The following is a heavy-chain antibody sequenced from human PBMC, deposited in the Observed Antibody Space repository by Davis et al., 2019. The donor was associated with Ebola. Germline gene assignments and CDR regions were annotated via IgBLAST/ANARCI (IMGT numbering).Heavy chain of an antibody. J-gene: IGHJ6*02. Sequence: GESLKISCLASGFRFSSYVMGWVRQAPGKGLEWVSSISSSSSYIYYADSVKGRFTISRDNAKNSLYLQMNSLRAEDTAVYYCARDKRSSWYGGMDVWGQGTTVTVSS. CDR2: ISSSSSYI. V-gene: IGHV3-21*04. CDR1: GFRFSSYV. CDR3: ARDKRSSWYGGMDV. D-gene: IGHD6-19*01.